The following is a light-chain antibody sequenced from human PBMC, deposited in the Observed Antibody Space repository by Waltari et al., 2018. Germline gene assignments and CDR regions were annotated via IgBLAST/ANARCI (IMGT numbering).Light chain of an antibody. CDR2: KVS. CDR3: LQSSQWPYA. V-gene: IGKV2-30*02. CDR1: QSLLQSDGNTF. Sequence: DVVMTQSPLSLAVTLGPPASISCWSSQSLLQSDGNTFLNWFHQRPGQSPRRLIYKVSNRESGVPDRFSGSGSGTDFTLKISRVEAEDVGIFYCLQSSQWPYAFGQGTKLEIK. J-gene: IGKJ2*01.